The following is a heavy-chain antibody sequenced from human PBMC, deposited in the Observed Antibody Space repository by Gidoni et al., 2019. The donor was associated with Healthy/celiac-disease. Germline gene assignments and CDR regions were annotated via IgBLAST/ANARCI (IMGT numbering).Heavy chain of an antibody. Sequence: EVRLVESGGGLVQPGRSLRLDCTAAGLPYGDYAMSWFRQAPGQGLGWVCFIRSKAYGGTTAYAASVKGRFTISRDDSKSIAYLQLNSLKTEDTAVYYCTRCQPRIDYDVWPLPDYWGQGTLVTVSS. CDR1: GLPYGDYA. CDR3: TRCQPRIDYDVWPLPDY. J-gene: IGHJ4*02. V-gene: IGHV3-49*03. D-gene: IGHD3-3*01. CDR2: IRSKAYGGTT.